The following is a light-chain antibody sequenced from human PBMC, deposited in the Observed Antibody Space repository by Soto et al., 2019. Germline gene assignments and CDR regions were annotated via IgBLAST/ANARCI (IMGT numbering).Light chain of an antibody. V-gene: IGKV3-15*01. J-gene: IGKJ4*01. CDR3: QQYSDWPLT. Sequence: EIVMTQSPATLSVSPGERATLSCRASQSVGNNFAWYQQKPGQAPRLLIFATSTRATGVPGRFSGSGSGTDFTLTISRLQSEDFAFYYCQQYSDWPLTFGGGTKVEIE. CDR2: ATS. CDR1: QSVGNN.